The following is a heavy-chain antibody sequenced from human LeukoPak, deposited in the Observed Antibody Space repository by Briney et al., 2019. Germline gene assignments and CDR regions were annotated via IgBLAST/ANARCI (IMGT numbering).Heavy chain of an antibody. CDR2: INHNSGGT. Sequence: GASVKVSCKASGYTFTGYYMHWVRQAPGQGLEWMGRINHNSGGTNYAQKFQGRVTITRDTSISTAYMELSRLRSDDTAVYYCARVSIAAAGTISGYYYYMDVWGKGTTVTVSS. V-gene: IGHV1-2*06. J-gene: IGHJ6*03. CDR1: GYTFTGYY. D-gene: IGHD6-13*01. CDR3: ARVSIAAAGTISGYYYYMDV.